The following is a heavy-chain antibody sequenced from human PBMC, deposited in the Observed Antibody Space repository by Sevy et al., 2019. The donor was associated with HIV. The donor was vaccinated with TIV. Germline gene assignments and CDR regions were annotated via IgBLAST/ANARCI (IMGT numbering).Heavy chain of an antibody. CDR1: GGSISSRSYH. Sequence: SETLSLTCTVSGGSISSRSYHWGWISQPPGKGLEWIGTTYYSGSTHYNPSLKSRVTISVATSKNQFSLKLSSVTAADTAVYHCARQKSSSWTYFDSWGQGTLVTVSS. D-gene: IGHD6-13*01. CDR2: TYYSGST. V-gene: IGHV4-39*01. J-gene: IGHJ4*02. CDR3: ARQKSSSWTYFDS.